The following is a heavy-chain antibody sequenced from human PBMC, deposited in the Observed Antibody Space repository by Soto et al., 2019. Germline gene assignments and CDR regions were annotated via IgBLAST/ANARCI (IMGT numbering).Heavy chain of an antibody. V-gene: IGHV5-51*01. J-gene: IGHJ6*02. CDR3: ARHGPRVYYDNSDYYYYGMDV. Sequence: PGESLKISCKGSGYSFTTYWINWVRQMPGKGLEWMGIIYSGDSDTNYSPSFQGHVTISADKSISTAYLQWSSLKASDTAMYYCARHGPRVYYDNSDYYYYGMDVWGQGTKVTVSS. CDR1: GYSFTTYW. CDR2: IYSGDSDT. D-gene: IGHD3-22*01.